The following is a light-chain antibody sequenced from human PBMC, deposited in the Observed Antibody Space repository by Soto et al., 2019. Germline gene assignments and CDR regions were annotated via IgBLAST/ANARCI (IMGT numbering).Light chain of an antibody. CDR3: VSLAGGTYG. J-gene: IGLJ1*01. V-gene: IGLV2-8*01. CDR1: SSDVGGYIP. Sequence: QSALTQPPSASGSPGQTVTISCTGNSSDVGGYIPVYWYQQHPGNVPKLILYDVNKRPSGVPDRLSGPKYGDTASLTVSGLQAEDEGDYYCVSLAGGTYGFGTGTKITVL. CDR2: DVN.